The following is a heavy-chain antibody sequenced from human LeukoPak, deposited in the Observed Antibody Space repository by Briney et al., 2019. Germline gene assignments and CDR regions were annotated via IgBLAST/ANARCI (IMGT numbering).Heavy chain of an antibody. Sequence: ASVKVSCKAPGYTFTSYGISWVRQAPGQGLEWMGWISAYNGNTNYAQKLQGRVTMTTDTSTSTAYMGLRSLRSDDTAVYYCARVYCSGGSCYRGSYYYYYMDVWGKGTTVTVSS. CDR2: ISAYNGNT. V-gene: IGHV1-18*01. CDR1: GYTFTSYG. CDR3: ARVYCSGGSCYRGSYYYYYMDV. J-gene: IGHJ6*03. D-gene: IGHD2-15*01.